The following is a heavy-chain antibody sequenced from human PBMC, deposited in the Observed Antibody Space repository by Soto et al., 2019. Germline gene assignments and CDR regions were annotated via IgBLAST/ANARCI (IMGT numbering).Heavy chain of an antibody. CDR2: IRSKAYGGTT. Sequence: GGSLRVSCTDSGCTFGDYAMSWVRQAPGKGLEWVGFIRSKAYGGTTEYAASVKGRFTISRDDSKSIAYLQMNSLKTEDTAMYYCTRDRYYDSSGPDYWGQGTLVTVSS. D-gene: IGHD3-22*01. V-gene: IGHV3-49*04. CDR3: TRDRYYDSSGPDY. J-gene: IGHJ4*02. CDR1: GCTFGDYA.